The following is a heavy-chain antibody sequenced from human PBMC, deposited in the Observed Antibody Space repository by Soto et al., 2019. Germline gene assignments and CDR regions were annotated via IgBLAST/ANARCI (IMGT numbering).Heavy chain of an antibody. CDR3: ARAEGYCSGGSCYSGMRAFDI. D-gene: IGHD2-15*01. Sequence: QVQLQESGPGLVKPSETLSLACTVSGGSINSYYWSWIRQPPGKGLEWIGYIYYSGSTNYNPSLKSRVTISVDTSKNQFSLKLSSVTAADTAVYYCARAEGYCSGGSCYSGMRAFDIWGQGTMVTVSS. V-gene: IGHV4-59*01. J-gene: IGHJ3*02. CDR1: GGSINSYY. CDR2: IYYSGST.